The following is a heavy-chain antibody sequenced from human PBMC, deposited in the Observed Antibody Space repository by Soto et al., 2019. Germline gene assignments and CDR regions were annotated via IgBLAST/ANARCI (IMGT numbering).Heavy chain of an antibody. V-gene: IGHV4-61*01. CDR3: ARDVGSGLKAYYYGMDV. J-gene: IGHJ6*02. CDR1: VGSVSSGSYY. CDR2: IYYSGST. D-gene: IGHD6-19*01. Sequence: SETLSLTCTVSVGSVSSGSYYWSWIRQPPGKGLEWIGYIYYSGSTNYNPSLKSRVTISVDTSKNQFSLKLSSVTAADTAVYYCARDVGSGLKAYYYGMDVWGQGTTVTVSS.